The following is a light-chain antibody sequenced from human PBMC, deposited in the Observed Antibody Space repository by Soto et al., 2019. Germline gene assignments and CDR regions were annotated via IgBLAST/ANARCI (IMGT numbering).Light chain of an antibody. CDR1: QSVLYSSNNKHY. Sequence: DIVMTQSPDSLAVSLGERATINCKSSQSVLYSSNNKHYLAWYQQKPGQPPKLLIYWASTRESGVPDRFSGSGSGTDFTLHISSLQAEDVAVYYCKQYYSTPPNTFGQGTKLEIK. CDR2: WAS. V-gene: IGKV4-1*01. CDR3: KQYYSTPPNT. J-gene: IGKJ2*01.